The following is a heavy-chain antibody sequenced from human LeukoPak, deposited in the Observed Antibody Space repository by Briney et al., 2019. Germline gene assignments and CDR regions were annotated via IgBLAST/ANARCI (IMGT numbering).Heavy chain of an antibody. CDR3: ARLNNWWGDY. CDR1: GFTFSNHW. Sequence: GGSLRLSCAASGFTFSNHWMSWVRQAPGKGLEWVANIKEDGSVKDYVDSVKGRFTISRDNAKNSLLLQMNSLRADGTAVYFCARLNNWWGDYWGQGTLVTVSS. D-gene: IGHD2-15*01. J-gene: IGHJ4*02. CDR2: IKEDGSVK. V-gene: IGHV3-7*01.